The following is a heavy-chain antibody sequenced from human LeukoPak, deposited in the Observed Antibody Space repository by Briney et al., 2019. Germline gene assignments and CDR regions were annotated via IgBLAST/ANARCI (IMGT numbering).Heavy chain of an antibody. CDR2: MNPNSGNT. CDR1: GYTFTSYD. D-gene: IGHD1-1*01. V-gene: IGHV1-8*01. J-gene: IGHJ3*02. CDR3: AVQLERRGAFNI. Sequence: ASVKVSCKASGYTFTSYDINWVRQATGQGLEWMGWMNPNSGNTGYAQKFQGRVTMTRNTSISTAYMELSSLRSEDTAVYYCAVQLERRGAFNIGGKGTMVTVSS.